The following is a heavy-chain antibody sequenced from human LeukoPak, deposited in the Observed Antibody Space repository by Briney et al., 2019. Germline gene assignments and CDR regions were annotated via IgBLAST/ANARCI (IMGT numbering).Heavy chain of an antibody. D-gene: IGHD4-23*01. CDR3: ARVPRWYVIDY. V-gene: IGHV3-48*03. Sequence: GGSLRLSCAASGFXFSSYEMKWVRQAPGKGLEWGSYISSSGSTIYYADSVKGRFTISRDKAKNSLYLQMNSLRAEDTAVYYCARVPRWYVIDYWGQGTLVTVSS. CDR1: GFXFSSYE. J-gene: IGHJ4*02. CDR2: ISSSGSTI.